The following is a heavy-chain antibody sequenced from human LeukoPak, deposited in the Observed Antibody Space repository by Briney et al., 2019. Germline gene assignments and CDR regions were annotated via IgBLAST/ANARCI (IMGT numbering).Heavy chain of an antibody. V-gene: IGHV3-30*18. Sequence: GGSLRLSCAASGFTFSSYGMHWVRQAPGKGLEWVAVISYDGSNKYYADSVKGRFTISRDNSKNTLYLQMNSLRAEDTAVYYCAKAWSSVGRLVYDYWGQGTLVTVSS. CDR2: ISYDGSNK. CDR1: GFTFSSYG. J-gene: IGHJ4*02. CDR3: AKAWSSVGRLVYDY. D-gene: IGHD3-10*01.